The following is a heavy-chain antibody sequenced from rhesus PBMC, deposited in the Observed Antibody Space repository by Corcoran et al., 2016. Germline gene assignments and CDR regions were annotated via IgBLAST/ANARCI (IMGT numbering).Heavy chain of an antibody. V-gene: IGHV4S9*01. Sequence: QVRLQESGPGLVKPSETLSLTCAVFGGSISDNYYWNWIRQPPGKGLEWIGNIYSNDGTIPYNPSLKSRVTLSKDTSKNQFSLRLTSVTAADTAVYYCATLEKIWGYWGQGVLVTVSS. CDR3: ATLEKIWGY. J-gene: IGHJ4*01. CDR1: GGSISDNYY. CDR2: IYSNDGTI. D-gene: IGHD3-22*01.